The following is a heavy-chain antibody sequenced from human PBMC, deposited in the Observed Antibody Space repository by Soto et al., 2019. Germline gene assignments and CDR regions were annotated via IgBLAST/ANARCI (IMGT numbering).Heavy chain of an antibody. D-gene: IGHD3-22*01. V-gene: IGHV4-34*01. CDR2: INHSGST. CDR3: ACSGYYYGLRDY. CDR1: GGSFSGYY. J-gene: IGHJ4*02. Sequence: SETLSLTCAVYGGSFSGYYLSWIRQPPGKGLEWIGEINHSGSTNYNPSLKSRVTISVDTSKNQFSLKLSSVTAADTAVYYCACSGYYYGLRDYWGQGTLVTVSS.